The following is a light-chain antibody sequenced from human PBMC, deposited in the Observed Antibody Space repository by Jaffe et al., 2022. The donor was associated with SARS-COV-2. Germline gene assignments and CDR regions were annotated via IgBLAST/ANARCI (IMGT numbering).Light chain of an antibody. CDR1: LSFANKY. V-gene: IGKV3-20*01. Sequence: EIVLTQSPGTLSLSPGERATLSCRASLSFANKYLAWYQQKPGQAPRLLIYGASNRATGIPDRFSGSGSGTDFALTISRLEPEDFALYYCQHHGRSPPYIFGQGTKLEIK. J-gene: IGKJ2*01. CDR3: QHHGRSPPYI. CDR2: GAS.